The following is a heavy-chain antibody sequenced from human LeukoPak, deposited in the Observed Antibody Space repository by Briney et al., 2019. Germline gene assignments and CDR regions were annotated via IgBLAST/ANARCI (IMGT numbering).Heavy chain of an antibody. CDR3: ARDLVGYDFWSGYSR. V-gene: IGHV1-2*02. CDR2: INPNSGGT. D-gene: IGHD3-3*01. CDR1: GYTFTGYY. J-gene: IGHJ4*02. Sequence: ASVKVSCKASGYTFTGYYMHWVRQAPGQGLEWMGWINPNSGGTNYAQKFQGRVTMTRDTSISTAYMELSRLRSDDTAVYYCARDLVGYDFWSGYSRWGQGTLVTVSS.